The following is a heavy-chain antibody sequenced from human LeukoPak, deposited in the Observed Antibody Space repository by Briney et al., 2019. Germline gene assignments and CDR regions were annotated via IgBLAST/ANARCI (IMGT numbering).Heavy chain of an antibody. CDR1: GFTFSDYY. J-gene: IGHJ4*02. Sequence: PGGSLRLSCAASGFTFSDYYMSWIRQAPGKGLEWVSYISSSGSTIYYADSVKGRFTISRDNAKNSLYLQMNSLRAEDTAVYYCATTAGDYGSGSYYNSHFDYWGQGTLVTVSS. CDR2: ISSSGSTI. D-gene: IGHD3-10*01. CDR3: ATTAGDYGSGSYYNSHFDY. V-gene: IGHV3-11*01.